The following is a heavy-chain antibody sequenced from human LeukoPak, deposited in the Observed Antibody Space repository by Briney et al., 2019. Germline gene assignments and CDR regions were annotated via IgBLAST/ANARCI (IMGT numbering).Heavy chain of an antibody. V-gene: IGHV1-69*13. Sequence: SVKVSCKASGGTFSSYAISWVRQAPGQGLEWMGGIIPIFGTANYAQKFQGRVTITADESTSTAYMELSSLRSEDTAVYYCARANYYDSSGYCAFDIWGQGTMVTVSS. D-gene: IGHD3-22*01. CDR3: ARANYYDSSGYCAFDI. CDR2: IIPIFGTA. CDR1: GGTFSSYA. J-gene: IGHJ3*02.